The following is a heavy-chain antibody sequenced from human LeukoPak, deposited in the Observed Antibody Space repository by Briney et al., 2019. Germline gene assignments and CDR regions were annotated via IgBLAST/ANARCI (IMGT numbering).Heavy chain of an antibody. V-gene: IGHV3-23*01. CDR1: GFTFSTYV. Sequence: GGSLRLSCAASGFTFSTYVMSWVRQAPGKGLQWVSSVGGDGRVTYYADSVKGRFTISRDNYKNTLYLQMNSLRAEDTAVYYCAKVDGITIFEVFDYWGQGTLVTVSS. J-gene: IGHJ4*02. CDR2: VGGDGRVT. CDR3: AKVDGITIFEVFDY. D-gene: IGHD3-3*01.